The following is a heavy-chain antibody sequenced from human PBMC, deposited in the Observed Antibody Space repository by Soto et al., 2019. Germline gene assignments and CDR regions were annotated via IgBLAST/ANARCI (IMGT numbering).Heavy chain of an antibody. CDR3: ARRAAMSSYPFDS. D-gene: IGHD2-2*01. Sequence: QVQLVESGGGLVKPGGSLRLSCAASGFTFSDYYMSWIRQAPGKGLEWVSYISSSGNSMYYADSVQGRFTISRDNARNSLYLQLSSLRAEDTAVYYCARRAAMSSYPFDSWGQGTLVTVSS. V-gene: IGHV3-11*01. J-gene: IGHJ4*02. CDR1: GFTFSDYY. CDR2: ISSSGNSM.